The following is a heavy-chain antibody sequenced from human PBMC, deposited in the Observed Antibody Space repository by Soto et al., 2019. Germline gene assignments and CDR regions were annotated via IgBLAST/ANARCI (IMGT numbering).Heavy chain of an antibody. J-gene: IGHJ6*02. CDR2: ISGSGGST. Sequence: PVGSLRLSCAASGFTFSSYAMSWVRQAPGKGLEWVSAISGSGGSTYYADSVKGRFTISRDNSKNTLYLQMNSLRAEDTAVYYCALIIPSSSWYDTRYGMDVWGQGTTVTVSS. CDR3: ALIIPSSSWYDTRYGMDV. V-gene: IGHV3-23*01. CDR1: GFTFSSYA. D-gene: IGHD6-13*01.